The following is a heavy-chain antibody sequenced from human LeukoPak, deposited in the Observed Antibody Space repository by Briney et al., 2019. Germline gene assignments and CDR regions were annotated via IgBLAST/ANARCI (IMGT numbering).Heavy chain of an antibody. CDR2: IKQDGSEK. V-gene: IGHV3-7*01. Sequence: PGGSLRLSCAASGFTFSSYWMSWVRQAPGKGLEWVANIKQDGSEKYYVVSVKGRFTISRDDAKNSLYLQMNSLRAEDTAVYYCARGSTVTTFDYWGQGTLVTVSS. D-gene: IGHD4-17*01. CDR1: GFTFSSYW. J-gene: IGHJ4*02. CDR3: ARGSTVTTFDY.